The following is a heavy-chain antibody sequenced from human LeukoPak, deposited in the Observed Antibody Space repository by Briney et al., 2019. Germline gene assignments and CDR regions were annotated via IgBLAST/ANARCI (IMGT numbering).Heavy chain of an antibody. CDR2: IYYSGST. J-gene: IGHJ5*02. D-gene: IGHD6-13*01. Sequence: PSETLSLTCTVSGGSISSYYWSWIRQPPGKGLEWIGYIYYSGSTNYNPSLKSRVTISVDTSKNQFSLKLSSVTAADTAVYYCTAAAGIWFDPWGQGTLVTVSS. CDR3: TAAAGIWFDP. V-gene: IGHV4-59*08. CDR1: GGSISSYY.